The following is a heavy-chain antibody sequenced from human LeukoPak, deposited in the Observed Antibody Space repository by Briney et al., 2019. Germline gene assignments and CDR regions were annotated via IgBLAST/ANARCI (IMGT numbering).Heavy chain of an antibody. D-gene: IGHD2-8*01. CDR2: IFYSGST. CDR3: ARHEKVYGASFDY. CDR1: GGSISSSSYY. J-gene: IGHJ4*02. Sequence: SETLSLTCTVSGGSISSSSYYWGWIRQPPGKGLDWIGSIFYSGSTFYSPSLKSRITISVDTSKNQFSLKLNSVTAADTAIYYCARHEKVYGASFDYWGQGTLVTVSS. V-gene: IGHV4-39*01.